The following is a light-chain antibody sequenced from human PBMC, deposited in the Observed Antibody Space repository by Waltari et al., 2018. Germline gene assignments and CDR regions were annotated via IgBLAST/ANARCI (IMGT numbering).Light chain of an antibody. CDR3: CAHAGSGIWV. CDR2: EDT. CDR1: SSDVGRYNL. Sequence: QSALTQPASVSGSPGQSITLPCTGTSSDVGRYNLVSWYQQHPGKVPKLIIYEDTKRPSGVSDRFSGSKSGNTASLTISGLQAEDEADYHCCAHAGSGIWVFGGGTKLTVL. V-gene: IGLV2-23*01. J-gene: IGLJ3*02.